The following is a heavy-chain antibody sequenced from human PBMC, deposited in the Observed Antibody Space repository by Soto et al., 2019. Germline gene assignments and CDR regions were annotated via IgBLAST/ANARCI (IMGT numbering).Heavy chain of an antibody. Sequence: QVQLQESGPGLVKPSQTLSLTCTVSGGSISSGGYYWSWIRQPPGKGLAWIGYIYYSGSTYYNLSLKSRVTIEVDTSKNQFSLKLSSVTAADTAVYYCARMGIGNYGDYPSWFDPWGQGTLVTVSS. CDR1: GGSISSGGYY. D-gene: IGHD4-17*01. V-gene: IGHV4-31*03. J-gene: IGHJ5*02. CDR3: ARMGIGNYGDYPSWFDP. CDR2: IYYSGST.